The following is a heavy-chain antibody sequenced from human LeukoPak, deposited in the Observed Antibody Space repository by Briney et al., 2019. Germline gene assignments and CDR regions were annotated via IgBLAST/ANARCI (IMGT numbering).Heavy chain of an antibody. D-gene: IGHD6-25*01. CDR1: GGPMSSHY. Sequence: PSETLSLMCLVSGGPMSSHYWSWIRQPAGKGLQWIGRMYTDGSTNYNPSLKSRVTMSIDTSKRQFSLSLSSVTAADTAVYYCATYDQRLAFDNWGQGTLVTVSS. J-gene: IGHJ4*02. CDR3: ATYDQRLAFDN. CDR2: MYTDGST. V-gene: IGHV4-4*07.